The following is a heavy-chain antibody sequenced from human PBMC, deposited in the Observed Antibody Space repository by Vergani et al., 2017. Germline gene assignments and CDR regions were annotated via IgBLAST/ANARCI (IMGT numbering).Heavy chain of an antibody. CDR1: GFTFSSYG. V-gene: IGHV3-30*18. J-gene: IGHJ6*02. Sequence: QVQLVESGGGVVQPGRSLRLSCAASGFTFSSYGMHWVRQAPGKGLEWVAVISYDGSNKYYADSVKGRFTISRENSKNTLYQQMNSLRAEDTAVYYCAKDRTRYSSGWQFYMDVWGQGTTATVSS. CDR2: ISYDGSNK. CDR3: AKDRTRYSSGWQFYMDV. D-gene: IGHD6-19*01.